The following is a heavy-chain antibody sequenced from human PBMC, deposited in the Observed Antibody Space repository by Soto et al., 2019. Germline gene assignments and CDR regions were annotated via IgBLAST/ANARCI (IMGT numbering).Heavy chain of an antibody. CDR2: IYSGGST. J-gene: IGHJ4*02. CDR1: GFTVSSNY. D-gene: IGHD5-12*01. V-gene: IGHV3-66*01. CDR3: AKIGLQLPGPPDY. Sequence: GGSLRLSCAASGFTVSSNYMSWVRQAPGKGLEWVSVIYSGGSTYYADSVKGRFTISRDNSKNTLYLQMNSLRAEDTAVYYCAKIGLQLPGPPDYWGQGTLVTVSS.